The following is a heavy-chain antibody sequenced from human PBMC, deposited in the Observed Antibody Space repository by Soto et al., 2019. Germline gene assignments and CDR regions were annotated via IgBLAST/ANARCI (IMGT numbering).Heavy chain of an antibody. Sequence: PSETLSLTCTVSGGSISSGEYYWTWIRQPPGKGLEWIGFISYRGTTYYTPSLKSRVTVSVDTSKNQFSLNLNSVTAADTAVYYCARGGEYSNEAWGQGTLVTVSS. D-gene: IGHD5-18*01. CDR1: GGSISSGEYY. V-gene: IGHV4-30-4*01. J-gene: IGHJ5*02. CDR2: ISYRGTT. CDR3: ARGGEYSNEA.